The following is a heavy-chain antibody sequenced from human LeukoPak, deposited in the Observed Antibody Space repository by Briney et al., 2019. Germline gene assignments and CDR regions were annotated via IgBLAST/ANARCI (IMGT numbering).Heavy chain of an antibody. V-gene: IGHV1-24*01. CDR3: AQSPWGPYYYGSGSYYKYNWFDP. CDR2: FDPEDGET. J-gene: IGHJ5*02. D-gene: IGHD3-10*01. CDR1: GYTLTELS. Sequence: GASVKVSCKVSGYTLTELSMHWVRQAPGKGLEWMGGFDPEDGETIYAQKFQGRVTITTDESTSTAYMELSSLRSEDTAVYYCAQSPWGPYYYGSGSYYKYNWFDPWGQGTLVTVSS.